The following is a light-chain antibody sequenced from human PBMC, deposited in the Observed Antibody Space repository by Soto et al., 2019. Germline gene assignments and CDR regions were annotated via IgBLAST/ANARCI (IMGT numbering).Light chain of an antibody. V-gene: IGKV2-24*01. CDR3: MQAAQFPIT. CDR2: RIS. J-gene: IGKJ4*01. CDR1: QSLVHSYCNTY. Sequence: DIVMTQTPLSSPVTLGQPASISCRSSQSLVHSYCNTYLSWFQQRPGQPPRLLIYRISSRFSLVPDRFSGSGSGTDFTLKISRVEAEDVGSYYCMQAAQFPITFGGGTQVEIK.